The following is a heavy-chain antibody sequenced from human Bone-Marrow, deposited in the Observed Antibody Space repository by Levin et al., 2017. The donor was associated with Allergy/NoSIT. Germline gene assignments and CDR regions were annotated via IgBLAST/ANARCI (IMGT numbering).Heavy chain of an antibody. V-gene: IGHV5-10-1*01. CDR2: IDPSDSYS. Sequence: GGSLRLSCKGSGYNFGSYWINWVRQVPGKGLEWMGKIDPSDSYSTYSPSFQGHVTISADRSSSTAYLQWNSLTASDTAIFYCARQGSDKIFGMDVWGQGTTVTVSS. J-gene: IGHJ6*02. D-gene: IGHD3-10*01. CDR3: ARQGSDKIFGMDV. CDR1: GYNFGSYW.